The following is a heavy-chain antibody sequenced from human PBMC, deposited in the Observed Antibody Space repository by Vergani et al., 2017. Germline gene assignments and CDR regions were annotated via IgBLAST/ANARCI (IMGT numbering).Heavy chain of an antibody. J-gene: IGHJ6*02. CDR1: GGSISSYY. CDR2: IYYSGST. D-gene: IGHD1-26*01. V-gene: IGHV4-59*01. Sequence: QVQLQESGPGLVKPSETLSLTCTVSGGSISSYYWSWIRQPPGKGLEWIGYIYYSGSTNYNPSLKSRVTISVDTSKKQFSLKLSSVTAADTAVYYCARDRGIVEATTGGMDVWGQGTTVTVSS. CDR3: ARDRGIVEATTGGMDV.